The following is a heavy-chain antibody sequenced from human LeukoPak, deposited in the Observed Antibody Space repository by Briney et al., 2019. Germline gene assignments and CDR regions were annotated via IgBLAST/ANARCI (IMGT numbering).Heavy chain of an antibody. J-gene: IGHJ5*02. D-gene: IGHD3-22*01. Sequence: SETLSLTCTVSGGSISSYYWSWIRQPPGKGLEWIGHIYYSGSTNYNPSLKSRVTISVDTSKNQFSLKLSSVTAADTAVYYCARDNYDSSGDNWFDPWGQGTLVTVSS. CDR1: GGSISSYY. CDR2: IYYSGST. V-gene: IGHV4-59*01. CDR3: ARDNYDSSGDNWFDP.